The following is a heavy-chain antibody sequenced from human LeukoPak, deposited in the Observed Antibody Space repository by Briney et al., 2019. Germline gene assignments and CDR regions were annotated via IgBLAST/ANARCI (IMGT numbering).Heavy chain of an antibody. CDR1: GFTFSSYG. V-gene: IGHV3-33*06. CDR3: AKAPAAATKYYYGMDV. J-gene: IGHJ6*02. D-gene: IGHD6-13*01. CDR2: IWYDGSNK. Sequence: PGGSLRLSCAASGFTFSSYGMHWVRQAPGKGLEWVAVIWYDGSNKYYADSVKGRFTISRDNSKNTLFLHMNSLRVEDTAVYYCAKAPAAATKYYYGMDVWGQGTTVTVSS.